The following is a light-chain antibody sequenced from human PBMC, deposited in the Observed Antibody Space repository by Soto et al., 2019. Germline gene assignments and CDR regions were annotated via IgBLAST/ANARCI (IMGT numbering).Light chain of an antibody. J-gene: IGKJ4*01. CDR2: WAS. Sequence: DIVMTQSPDSLAVSLGERATINCKSSQSVLFSSNNKNYLAWYQQKPGQPPKLLIYWASTRESGVPDRFSGSGSGTDFTLTIRALQAEDVAVYYCQQYHTTPLSFGGGTKVEIK. CDR3: QQYHTTPLS. V-gene: IGKV4-1*01. CDR1: QSVLFSSNNKNY.